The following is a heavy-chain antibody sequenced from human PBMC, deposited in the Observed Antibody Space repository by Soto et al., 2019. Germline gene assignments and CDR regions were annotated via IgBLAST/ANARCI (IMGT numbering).Heavy chain of an antibody. D-gene: IGHD5-12*01. CDR3: ARDRPSEMATIGGFDI. CDR1: GGSISSYY. V-gene: IGHV4-59*01. Sequence: SETLSLTCTVSGGSISSYYWSWIRQPPGKGLEWIGYIYYSGSTNYNPSLKSRVTISVDTSKNQFSLKLSPVTAADTAVYYCARDRPSEMATIGGFDIWGQGTMVTVSS. CDR2: IYYSGST. J-gene: IGHJ3*02.